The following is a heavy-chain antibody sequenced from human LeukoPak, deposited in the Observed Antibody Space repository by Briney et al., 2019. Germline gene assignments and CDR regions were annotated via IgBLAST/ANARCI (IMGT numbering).Heavy chain of an antibody. D-gene: IGHD3-3*01. CDR2: ISSSSSYI. CDR1: GSTFSSYS. V-gene: IGHV3-21*01. Sequence: RGSLRLSCAASGSTFSSYSMNWVRQAPGKGLEWVSSISSSSSYIYYADSVKGRFTISRDNAKNSLYLQMNSLRAEETAVYYCARVGLYYDFWSGYYPVPYFDYWGQGTLVTVSS. CDR3: ARVGLYYDFWSGYYPVPYFDY. J-gene: IGHJ4*02.